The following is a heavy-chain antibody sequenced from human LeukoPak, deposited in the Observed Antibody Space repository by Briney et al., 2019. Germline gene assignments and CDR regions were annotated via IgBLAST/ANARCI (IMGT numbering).Heavy chain of an antibody. CDR2: IYHSGST. V-gene: IGHV4-4*02. J-gene: IGHJ5*02. CDR3: ARVRNRGLFVVVPAAIDP. D-gene: IGHD2-2*01. CDR1: GGSISSSNW. Sequence: SETLSLACAVSGGSISSSNWWSWVRQPPGKGLEWIGEIYHSGSTNYNPSLKSRVTISVDKSKNQFSLKLSSVTAADTAVYYCARVRNRGLFVVVPAAIDPWGQGTLVTVSS.